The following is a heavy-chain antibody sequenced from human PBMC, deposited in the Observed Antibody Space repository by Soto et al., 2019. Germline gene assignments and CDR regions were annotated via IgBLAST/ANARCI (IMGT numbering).Heavy chain of an antibody. CDR2: IIPIFRTA. V-gene: IGHV1-69*13. CDR1: GGTFSSYA. CDR3: SRDGRNGYYPEVYYFDY. D-gene: IGHD5-18*01. J-gene: IGHJ4*02. Sequence: GASVKVSCKASGGTFSSYAFSWLRQAPGQSLEWMEGIIPIFRTANYAQKFQGRVTIAADESTSTAYMELSSLRSEDTAVYYCSRDGRNGYYPEVYYFDYWGQGTLVTVSS.